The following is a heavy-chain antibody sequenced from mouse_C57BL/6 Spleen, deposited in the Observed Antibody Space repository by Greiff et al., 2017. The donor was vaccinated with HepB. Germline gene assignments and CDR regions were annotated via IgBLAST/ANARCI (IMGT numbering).Heavy chain of an antibody. CDR3: ARGEGHYDNTWFAY. V-gene: IGHV1-69*01. J-gene: IGHJ3*01. Sequence: QVQLQQPGAELVMPGASVKLSCKASGYTFTSYWMHWVKQRPGQGLEWIGEIDPSDSYTNYNQKFKGKSTLTVDKSSSTAYMQISSLTSEDSAVYYCARGEGHYDNTWFAYWGQGTLVTVSA. CDR1: GYTFTSYW. CDR2: IDPSDSYT. D-gene: IGHD2-1*01.